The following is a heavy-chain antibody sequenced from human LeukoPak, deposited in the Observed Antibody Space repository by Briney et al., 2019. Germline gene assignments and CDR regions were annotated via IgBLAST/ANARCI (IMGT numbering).Heavy chain of an antibody. V-gene: IGHV4-34*01. CDR1: GGSFSAYY. D-gene: IGHD3-10*01. J-gene: IGHJ6*03. CDR2: INHSGST. CDR3: ARHRYYYGSGSYHYYYYMDV. Sequence: SETLSLTCAVYGGSFSAYYWSWIRQPPGKRLEWIGEINHSGSTNYNPSLKSRVTISVDTSKNQFSLKLSSVTAADTAVYYCARHRYYYGSGSYHYYYYMDVWGKGTTVTISS.